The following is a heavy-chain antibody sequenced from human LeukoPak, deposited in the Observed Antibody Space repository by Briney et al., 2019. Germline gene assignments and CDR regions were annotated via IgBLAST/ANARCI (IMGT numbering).Heavy chain of an antibody. CDR3: AKSDYAHYFDF. V-gene: IGHV1-3*01. CDR1: GYTFTSYG. Sequence: ASVKVSCKASGYTFTSYGISWVRQAPGQGLEWMGWINAGNGNTKYSQKFQGRVTITRDTSASTAYMELSSLRSEDTAVYYCAKSDYAHYFDFWGQGTLVTVSS. D-gene: IGHD1-26*01. CDR2: INAGNGNT. J-gene: IGHJ4*02.